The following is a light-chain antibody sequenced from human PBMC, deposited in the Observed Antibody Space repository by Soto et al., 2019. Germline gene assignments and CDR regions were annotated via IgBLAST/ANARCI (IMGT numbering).Light chain of an antibody. CDR2: LGS. CDR1: QSLLHSNGYNY. V-gene: IGKV2-28*01. J-gene: IGKJ1*01. Sequence: DIVMTQSPLSLPVTPGEPASISCRSSQSLLHSNGYNYLDWYLQKPGQSPQLLIYLGSNRASGVPDRFSGSGSGKDFTLKISRVEAEDVGVYYCMQALQTPPWTFGQGTKVVIK. CDR3: MQALQTPPWT.